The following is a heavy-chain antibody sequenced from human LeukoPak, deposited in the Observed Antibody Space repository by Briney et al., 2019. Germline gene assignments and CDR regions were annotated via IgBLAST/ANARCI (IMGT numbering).Heavy chain of an antibody. J-gene: IGHJ4*02. D-gene: IGHD5-12*01. CDR1: GFTFSSYE. CDR3: ARDGSGYVQFDY. Sequence: GSLRLSCAASGFTFSSYEMNWVRQAPGKGLEWIGEINHSGSTNYNPSLKSRVTISVDTSKNQFSLKLSSVTAADTAVYYCARDGSGYVQFDYWGQGTLVTVSS. V-gene: IGHV4-34*01. CDR2: INHSGST.